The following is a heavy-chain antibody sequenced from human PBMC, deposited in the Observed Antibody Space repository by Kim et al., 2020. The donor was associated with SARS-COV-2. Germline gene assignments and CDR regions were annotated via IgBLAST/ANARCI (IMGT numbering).Heavy chain of an antibody. Sequence: SETLSLTCTVSGGSISSGGYHWSWTRQHPGEGLEWIWFISYSGFTYYNPSLKSRPSTSVDTPKNQFSLKLTAVTAAAPAVYYCARTPRDCSGTSCYHFDYRGQGMLVTVSS. CDR1: GGSISSGGYH. CDR2: ISYSGFT. J-gene: IGHJ4*02. V-gene: IGHV4-31*03. CDR3: ARTPRDCSGTSCYHFDY. D-gene: IGHD2-2*01.